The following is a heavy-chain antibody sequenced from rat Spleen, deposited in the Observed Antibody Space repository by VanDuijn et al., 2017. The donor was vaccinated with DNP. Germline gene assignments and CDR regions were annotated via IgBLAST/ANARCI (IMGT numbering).Heavy chain of an antibody. D-gene: IGHD3-1*01. CDR2: ITSSGGYT. CDR1: GFTFNNYW. V-gene: IGHV5-31*01. J-gene: IGHJ1*01. CDR3: ARGSTSIYWYFDF. Sequence: EVQLVESGGDLVQPGRSLKVSCVASGFTFNNYWMTWIRQVPGKGLEWVASITSSGGYTYYLDSVKGRFTISRDDAKSSPYLQMNSLKPEDTATYYCARGSTSIYWYFDFWGPGTMVTVSS.